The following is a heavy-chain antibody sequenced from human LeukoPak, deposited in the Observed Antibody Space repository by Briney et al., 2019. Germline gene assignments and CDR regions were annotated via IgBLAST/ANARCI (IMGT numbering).Heavy chain of an antibody. J-gene: IGHJ3*02. CDR1: GGSISSGGYY. Sequence: PSETLSLTCTVSGGSISSGGYYWSWIRQPAGKGLEWIGRIYTSGSTNYNPSLKSRVTISVDTSKNQFSLKLSSVTAADTAVYYCARQRLRFLEWLPRGIDGFDIWGQGTMVTVSS. V-gene: IGHV4-61*02. D-gene: IGHD3-3*01. CDR2: IYTSGST. CDR3: ARQRLRFLEWLPRGIDGFDI.